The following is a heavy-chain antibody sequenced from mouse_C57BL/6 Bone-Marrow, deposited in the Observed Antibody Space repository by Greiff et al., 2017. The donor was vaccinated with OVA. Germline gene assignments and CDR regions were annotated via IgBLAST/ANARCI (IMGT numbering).Heavy chain of an antibody. Sequence: QVQLQQSGAELARPGASVKLSCKASGYTFTSYGISWVKQRTGQGLEWIGEIYPRSGNTYYNEKFKGKATLTADKSSSTAYMELRSLTSEDSAVYFCASGDDTTVSWGQGTTLTVSS. J-gene: IGHJ2*01. D-gene: IGHD1-1*01. CDR3: ASGDDTTVS. CDR1: GYTFTSYG. CDR2: IYPRSGNT. V-gene: IGHV1-81*01.